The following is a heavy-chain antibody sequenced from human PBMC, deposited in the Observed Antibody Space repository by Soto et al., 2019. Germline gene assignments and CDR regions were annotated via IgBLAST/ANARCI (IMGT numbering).Heavy chain of an antibody. CDR1: GFTFRSHR. CDR2: IDTDGGGT. D-gene: IGHD2-15*01. Sequence: GGSLRLSCAASGFTFRSHRIHWVRQAPGKGLEWVSRIDTDGGGTSYADSVKGRFTISTDNAENTVYLQMNGLRFVPCSDGSCALDYWGQGTLVTVSS. J-gene: IGHJ4*02. CDR3: ALDY. V-gene: IGHV3-74*01.